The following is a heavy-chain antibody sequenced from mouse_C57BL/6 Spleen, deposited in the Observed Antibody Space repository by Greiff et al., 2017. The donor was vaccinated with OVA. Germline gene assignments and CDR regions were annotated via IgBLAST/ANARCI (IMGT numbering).Heavy chain of an antibody. V-gene: IGHV5-4*01. CDR3: ARGAGYFDV. CDR1: GFTFSSYA. CDR2: ISDGGSYT. Sequence: EVQLVESGGGLVKPGGSLKLSCAASGFTFSSYAMSWVRQTPEKRLEWVATISDGGSYTYYPDNVKGRFTISRDNAKNNLYLQMSHLKSEDTAMYYCARGAGYFDVWGTGTTVTVSS. J-gene: IGHJ1*03.